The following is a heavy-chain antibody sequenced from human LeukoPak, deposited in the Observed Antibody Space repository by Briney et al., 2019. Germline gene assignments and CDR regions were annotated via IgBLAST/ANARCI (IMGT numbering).Heavy chain of an antibody. D-gene: IGHD5-24*01. CDR2: ISSTSTYT. V-gene: IGHV3-21*05. Sequence: PGGSLRLSCSASGFTFSRYGMHWVRQAPGKGLEWVPYISSTSTYTNYADSVKGRFTISRDNAKNSLYLQMNSLRAEDTAVYYCARVRDGYNLDAFDIWGPGTMVTVSS. CDR1: GFTFSRYG. J-gene: IGHJ3*02. CDR3: ARVRDGYNLDAFDI.